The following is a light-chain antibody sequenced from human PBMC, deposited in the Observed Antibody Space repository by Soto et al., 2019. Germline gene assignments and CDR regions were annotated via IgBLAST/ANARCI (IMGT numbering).Light chain of an antibody. CDR3: QHYGSSPWT. CDR2: GAS. V-gene: IGKV3-20*01. CDR1: QSVSSSN. Sequence: ELVLTQSPGTLSLSPGERATLSCRASQSVSSSNLAWYQQKRGQSPRLLIYGASSRATGIPDRFSGSGSGPDFTLTISRLEPEDFAVYFCQHYGSSPWTFGQGTKVDIK. J-gene: IGKJ1*01.